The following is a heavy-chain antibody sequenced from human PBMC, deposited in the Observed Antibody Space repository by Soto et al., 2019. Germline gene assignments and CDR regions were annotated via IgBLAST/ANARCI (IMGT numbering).Heavy chain of an antibody. CDR3: RDGHYSVR. J-gene: IGHJ4*02. CDR1: AVTFSNFW. D-gene: IGHD2-21*01. CDR2: INEDGSQK. Sequence: EVHLVESGGDLVQRGGSLRLSCAASAVTFSNFWMSWVRQAPGKGLEWVANINEDGSQKYYGDSVKGRFTISRDNVKKSVYLQMNSLRAEDTAVYYCRDGHYSVRWGQGTLVTVSS. V-gene: IGHV3-7*01.